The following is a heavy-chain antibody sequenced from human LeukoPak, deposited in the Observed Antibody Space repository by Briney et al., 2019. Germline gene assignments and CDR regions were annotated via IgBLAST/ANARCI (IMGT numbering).Heavy chain of an antibody. D-gene: IGHD3-16*02. CDR3: ARAHDMITFGGVIVPADLDY. J-gene: IGHJ4*02. CDR2: ISAYNGNT. Sequence: ASVKVSCKASGGTFSSYAISWVRQAPGQGLEWMGWISAYNGNTNYAQKLQGRVTMTTDTSTSTAYMELRSLRSDDTAVYYCARAHDMITFGGVIVPADLDYWGQGTLVTVSS. V-gene: IGHV1-18*01. CDR1: GGTFSSYA.